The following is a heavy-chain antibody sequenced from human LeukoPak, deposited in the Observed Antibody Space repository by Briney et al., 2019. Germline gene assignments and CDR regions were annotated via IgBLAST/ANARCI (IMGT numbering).Heavy chain of an antibody. CDR2: ILSSGST. CDR3: ARRVISEFSIDKGNWLDP. J-gene: IGHJ5*02. Sequence: SETLSLTCTVSGGSISNYYWNWIRQSPGRGLEWIGYILSSGSTHHNPSLTSRISLSVDTSKNQFSLKLSSVTAADTAVYYCARRVISEFSIDKGNWLDPWGQGTLVTVSS. CDR1: GGSISNYY. V-gene: IGHV4-4*09. D-gene: IGHD3-3*02.